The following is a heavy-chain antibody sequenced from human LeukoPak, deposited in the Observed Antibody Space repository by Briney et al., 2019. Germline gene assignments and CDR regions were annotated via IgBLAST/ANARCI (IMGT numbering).Heavy chain of an antibody. Sequence: PGGSLRLSCAASGFTFSSFAMSWVRQVSGKGLEWVSAISGSGGSTYYADSVKGRFTISRDNSKNTLYLQMNSLRAEDTAVYYCAKDSSGWVQYYFDYWGQGTLVTVSS. J-gene: IGHJ4*02. V-gene: IGHV3-23*01. CDR1: GFTFSSFA. CDR3: AKDSSGWVQYYFDY. CDR2: ISGSGGST. D-gene: IGHD6-19*01.